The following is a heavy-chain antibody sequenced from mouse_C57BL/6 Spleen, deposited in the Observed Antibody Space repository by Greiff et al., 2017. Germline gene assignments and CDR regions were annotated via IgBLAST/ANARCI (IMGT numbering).Heavy chain of an antibody. CDR3: ERDRGYYGSSYVRAFEV. CDR1: GFTFSSYA. CDR2: ISDGGSYT. Sequence: EVKLLESGGGLVKPGGSLKLSCAASGFTFSSYAMSWVRQTPEKRLEWVATISDGGSYTYYPDNVKGRFTISRDNAKNTLYLQMRHLKSEDTAIYYCERDRGYYGSSYVRAFEVWGTGTSVTVSS. D-gene: IGHD1-1*01. J-gene: IGHJ1*03. V-gene: IGHV5-4*01.